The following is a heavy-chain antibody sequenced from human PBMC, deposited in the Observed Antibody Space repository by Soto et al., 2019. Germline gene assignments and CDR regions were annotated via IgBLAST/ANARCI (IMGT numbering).Heavy chain of an antibody. CDR3: AKALTVVRGLIYYGMDV. J-gene: IGHJ6*02. D-gene: IGHD3-10*01. CDR1: GFTFSSYA. V-gene: IGHV3-23*01. CDR2: ITGSGGST. Sequence: SGGSLRLSCAASGFTFSSYAMSWVRQSPGKGLTWVSVITGSGGSTYYADSVKGRFTISRDNSKNTLYLQMNSLRDEDTAVYYCAKALTVVRGLIYYGMDVWGQGTTVTVSS.